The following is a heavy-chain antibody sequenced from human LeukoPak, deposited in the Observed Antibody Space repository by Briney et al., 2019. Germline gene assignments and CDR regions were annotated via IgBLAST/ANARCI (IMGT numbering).Heavy chain of an antibody. D-gene: IGHD3-22*01. V-gene: IGHV3-74*01. Sequence: PGGSLRLSCAASGLTFSSHWMHWVRQAPGKGLVWVSRINSDGSSTSHADSVKGRFTISRDNAKNTLYLEMNSLRAEDTAVYYCSLSGYYYVIDYWGQGTLVTVSS. J-gene: IGHJ4*02. CDR1: GLTFSSHW. CDR2: INSDGSST. CDR3: SLSGYYYVIDY.